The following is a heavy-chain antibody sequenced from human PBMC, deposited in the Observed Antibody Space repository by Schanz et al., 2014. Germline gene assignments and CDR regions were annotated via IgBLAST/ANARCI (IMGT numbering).Heavy chain of an antibody. V-gene: IGHV3-33*06. CDR3: AKGMGYCSGGACYDCYYYGLDV. D-gene: IGHD2-15*01. CDR1: GFIFSSYG. J-gene: IGHJ6*02. Sequence: QVQLVESGGGVVQPGRSLRLSCAASGFIFSSYGLHWVRQAPGKGLEWVAFIWYDGSNKYYADSVEGRFTISRDNSENTLYLQMNSLSADDTAVFYCAKGMGYCSGGACYDCYYYGLDVWGQGTTVTVSS. CDR2: IWYDGSNK.